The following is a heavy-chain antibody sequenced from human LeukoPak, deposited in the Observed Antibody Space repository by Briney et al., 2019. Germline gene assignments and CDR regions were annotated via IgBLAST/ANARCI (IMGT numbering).Heavy chain of an antibody. CDR2: IYYSGST. V-gene: IGHV4-59*01. CDR3: ARNTRLLRFLEWFTAFDI. D-gene: IGHD3-3*01. J-gene: IGHJ3*02. Sequence: SETLSLTCTVSGGSISSYYWSWIRQPPGKGLEWIGYIYYSGSTNYNPSLKSRVTISVDTSKNQFSLKLSSVTAADTAVYYCARNTRLLRFLEWFTAFDIWGQGTMVTVSS. CDR1: GGSISSYY.